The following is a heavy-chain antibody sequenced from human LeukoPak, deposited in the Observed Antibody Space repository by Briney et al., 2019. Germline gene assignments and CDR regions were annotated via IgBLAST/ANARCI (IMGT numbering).Heavy chain of an antibody. CDR3: ARRMTTLYNWFDP. Sequence: TSETLSLTCTVSGGSISSYYWSWIRQPPGKGLEWIGYIYYSGSTNYNPSLKSRVTISVDTSKNQFSLKLSSVTAADTAVYYCARRMTTLYNWFDPWGQGTLVTVSS. V-gene: IGHV4-59*08. J-gene: IGHJ5*02. CDR2: IYYSGST. D-gene: IGHD4-11*01. CDR1: GGSISSYY.